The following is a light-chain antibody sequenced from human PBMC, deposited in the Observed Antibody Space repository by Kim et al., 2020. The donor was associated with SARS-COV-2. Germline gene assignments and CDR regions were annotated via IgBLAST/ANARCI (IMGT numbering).Light chain of an antibody. J-gene: IGKJ1*01. V-gene: IGKV1-39*01. Sequence: DIQMTQSPPSLSASVGDRVTITCRASQSISSYLNWYQQKPGKAPKLLIYAASSLQSGVPSRFSGSGSGTDFTLTISILHPEDFATYYCQQSYSTLWTVGQETKVDIK. CDR2: AAS. CDR3: QQSYSTLWT. CDR1: QSISSY.